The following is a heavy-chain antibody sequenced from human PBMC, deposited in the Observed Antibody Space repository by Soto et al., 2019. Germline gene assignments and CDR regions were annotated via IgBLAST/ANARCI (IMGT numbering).Heavy chain of an antibody. V-gene: IGHV4-4*02. CDR1: SGSISSSNW. D-gene: IGHD1-26*01. J-gene: IGHJ4*02. Sequence: SETLSLTCTVSSGSISSSNWWTCVRQPPGKGLEWIGYIYHSGGTNYNPSLRSRVTLSVDTSKNQFSLKLSSVTAADTAVYYCARAVNGSPALLDYWGQGTLVTVSS. CDR3: ARAVNGSPALLDY. CDR2: IYHSGGT.